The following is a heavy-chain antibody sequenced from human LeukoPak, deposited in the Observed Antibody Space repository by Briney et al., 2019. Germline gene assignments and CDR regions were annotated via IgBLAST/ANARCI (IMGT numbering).Heavy chain of an antibody. Sequence: GGSLRLSCAASGFTFSSYAMHWDRQAPGKGLEWVAVISYDGSNKYYADSVKGRFTISRDNSKNTLYLQMNSLRAEDTAVYYCARDYYDFSMDVWGKGTTVTVSS. CDR3: ARDYYDFSMDV. CDR1: GFTFSSYA. V-gene: IGHV3-30*01. CDR2: ISYDGSNK. J-gene: IGHJ6*04. D-gene: IGHD3-22*01.